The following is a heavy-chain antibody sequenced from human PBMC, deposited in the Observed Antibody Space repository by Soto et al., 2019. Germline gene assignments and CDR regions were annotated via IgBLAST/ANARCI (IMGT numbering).Heavy chain of an antibody. CDR3: AKGPFLAGTRNWFDP. Sequence: GGSLRLSCAASGFTFDDYAMHWVRQAPGKGLEWVSGISWNSGSIGYADSVKGRFTISRDNAKNSLYLQMNSLRAEDTALYYCAKGPFLAGTRNWFDPWGQGTLVTVSS. J-gene: IGHJ5*02. CDR1: GFTFDDYA. CDR2: ISWNSGSI. D-gene: IGHD1-7*01. V-gene: IGHV3-9*01.